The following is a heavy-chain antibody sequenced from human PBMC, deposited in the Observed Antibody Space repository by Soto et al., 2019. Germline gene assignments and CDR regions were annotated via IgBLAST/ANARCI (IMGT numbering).Heavy chain of an antibody. D-gene: IGHD5-18*01. CDR3: ARDIVNTAMVTFEYGMDV. CDR1: GFTFSSYA. Sequence: PGGSLRLSCAASGFTFSSYAMHWVRQAPGKGLEWVAVISYDGSNKYYADSVKGRFTISRDNSKNTLYLQMNSLRAEDTAVYYCARDIVNTAMVTFEYGMDVWGQGTTVTVSS. V-gene: IGHV3-30-3*01. CDR2: ISYDGSNK. J-gene: IGHJ6*02.